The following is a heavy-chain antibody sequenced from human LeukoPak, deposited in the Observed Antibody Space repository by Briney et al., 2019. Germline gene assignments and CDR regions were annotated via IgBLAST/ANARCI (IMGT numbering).Heavy chain of an antibody. D-gene: IGHD2-15*01. CDR1: GYSFTSSG. CDR2: VSAYNGNT. CDR3: AREYCSGGSCYYFDY. Sequence: ASGNVSFTGSGYSFTSSGNSWVRHRPAQGKGLVWMVSAYNGNTNNAQKLQGRVTMTTDTSTSTAYMELRSLRSDDTAVYYCAREYCSGGSCYYFDYWGQGTLVTVSS. J-gene: IGHJ4*02. V-gene: IGHV1-18*01.